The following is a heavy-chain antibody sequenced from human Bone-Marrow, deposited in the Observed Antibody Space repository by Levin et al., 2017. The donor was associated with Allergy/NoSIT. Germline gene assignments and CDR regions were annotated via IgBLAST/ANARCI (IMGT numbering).Heavy chain of an antibody. CDR2: FVPKADET. CDR1: GYTLTDLS. V-gene: IGHV1-24*01. Sequence: GESLKISCKVSGYTLTDLSFHWVRQAAGKGLEWMGSFVPKADETMYTPKFQGRVSMTGDTSTDTAYMELNSLRIDDTAVYYCAADSSGALGYFYGLDVWGQGATVIVSS. CDR3: AADSSGALGYFYGLDV. D-gene: IGHD2-15*01. J-gene: IGHJ6*02.